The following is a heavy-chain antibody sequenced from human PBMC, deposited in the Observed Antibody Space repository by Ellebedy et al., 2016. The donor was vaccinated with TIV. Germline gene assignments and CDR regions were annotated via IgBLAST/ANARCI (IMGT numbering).Heavy chain of an antibody. CDR1: GFTFSSRW. Sequence: GESLKISCAASGFTFSSRWMHWVRQAPGKGLVWVSRINSDGSSTSYADSVKGRFTISRDNAKNTLYLQMNSLRAEDTAVYYCARGGGCGSGDCWAFDYWGQGTLVTVSS. J-gene: IGHJ4*02. V-gene: IGHV3-74*01. CDR2: INSDGSST. CDR3: ARGGGCGSGDCWAFDY. D-gene: IGHD2-21*02.